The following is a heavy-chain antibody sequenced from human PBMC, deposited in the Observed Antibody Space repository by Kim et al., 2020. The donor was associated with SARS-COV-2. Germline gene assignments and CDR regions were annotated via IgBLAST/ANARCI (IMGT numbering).Heavy chain of an antibody. CDR3: ARDGVFGVVGHDVWFDP. CDR1: GGSISSSNW. CDR2: IYHSGST. J-gene: IGHJ5*02. D-gene: IGHD3-3*01. V-gene: IGHV4-4*02. Sequence: SETLSLTCAVSGGSISSSNWWSWVRQPPGKGLEWMGEIYHSGSTNYNPSLKSRVTISVDKSKNQFSLKLSSVTAADTAVYYCARDGVFGVVGHDVWFDPWGQGTLVTVSS.